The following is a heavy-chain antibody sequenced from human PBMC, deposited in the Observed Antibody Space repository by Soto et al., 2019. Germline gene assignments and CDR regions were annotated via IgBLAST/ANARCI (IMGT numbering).Heavy chain of an antibody. CDR2: ISSSSSYI. D-gene: IGHD6-13*01. Sequence: EVQLVESGGGLVKPGGSLRLSCAASGFTFSSYSMNWVRQAPGKGLEWVSSISSSSSYIYYSDSGQGRFTISRDNAKNSLYLQMNSLRAEDTAVYYCARALPYSSSPFDYWGQGTLVTVSS. J-gene: IGHJ4*02. V-gene: IGHV3-21*01. CDR3: ARALPYSSSPFDY. CDR1: GFTFSSYS.